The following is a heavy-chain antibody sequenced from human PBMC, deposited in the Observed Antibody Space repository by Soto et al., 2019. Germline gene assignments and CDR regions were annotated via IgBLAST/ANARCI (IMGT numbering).Heavy chain of an antibody. CDR3: ARVLTTVVTLGWFDP. J-gene: IGHJ5*02. CDR2: IYYSGST. D-gene: IGHD4-17*01. Sequence: SETLSLTCTVSGGSISSSSYYWGWIRQPPGKGLEWIGSIYYSGSTYYNPSLKSRVTISVDTSKNQFSLKLSSVTAADTAVYYCARVLTTVVTLGWFDPWGQGTLVTVSS. V-gene: IGHV4-39*07. CDR1: GGSISSSSYY.